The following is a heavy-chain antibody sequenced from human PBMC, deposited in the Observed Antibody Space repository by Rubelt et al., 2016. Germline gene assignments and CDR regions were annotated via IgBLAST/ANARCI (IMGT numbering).Heavy chain of an antibody. D-gene: IGHD1-26*01. J-gene: IGHJ4*02. V-gene: IGHV4-34*01. CDR3: ASSLRSGSYYFDY. CDR1: GGSFSGYY. Sequence: QVQLQQWGAGLLKPSETLSLTCAVYGGSFSGYYWSWIRQPPGKGLEWIGEINHSGSTNYNPPLRCGVTITGDTSKNQVSLKLSFVTSADTAVYYCASSLRSGSYYFDYWGQGTLVTVSS. CDR2: INHSGST.